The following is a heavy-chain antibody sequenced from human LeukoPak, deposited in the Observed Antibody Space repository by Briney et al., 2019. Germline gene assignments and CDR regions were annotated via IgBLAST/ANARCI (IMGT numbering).Heavy chain of an antibody. J-gene: IGHJ4*02. V-gene: IGHV3-23*01. Sequence: PGGSLRLSCAASGFTFSSYAMSWVRQAPGTGLEWVSAISASGVSTYYADSVKGRFTISRDNSKSTLYLQMSSLRAGDTAVYYCARAQMSGNYYDFDYWGQGTLVTVSS. D-gene: IGHD1-26*01. CDR2: ISASGVST. CDR1: GFTFSSYA. CDR3: ARAQMSGNYYDFDY.